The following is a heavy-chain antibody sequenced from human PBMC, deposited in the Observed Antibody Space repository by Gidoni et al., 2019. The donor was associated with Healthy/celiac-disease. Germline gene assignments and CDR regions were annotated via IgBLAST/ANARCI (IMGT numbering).Heavy chain of an antibody. CDR3: AKESAAFDY. CDR1: GFTFSSYA. D-gene: IGHD6-25*01. J-gene: IGHJ4*02. V-gene: IGHV3-23*01. CDR2: ISGSGGST. Sequence: EVQPLESGGGLVQPGGSLRLFCAVYGFTFSSYAMSWVRQAPGKGLEWVSAISGSGGSTYYADSVKGLFTISSDNSKNTLYLQNFSLSAEDSAVYYCAKESAAFDYWGQGTLVTVSS.